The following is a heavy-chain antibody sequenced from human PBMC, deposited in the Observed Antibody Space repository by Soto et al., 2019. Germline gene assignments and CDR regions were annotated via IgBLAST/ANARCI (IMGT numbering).Heavy chain of an antibody. J-gene: IGHJ4*02. CDR1: GGSVSSGSYY. V-gene: IGHV4-61*01. D-gene: IGHD5-18*01. CDR2: IYYSGST. Sequence: PSETLSLTCTVSGGSVSSGSYYWSWIRQPPGKGLEWIGYIYYSGSTNYNPSLKSRVTISVDTSKNQFSLKLSSVTAADTAVYYCARAPLLENTAMVNYFHYWGQGNLVTLSS. CDR3: ARAPLLENTAMVNYFHY.